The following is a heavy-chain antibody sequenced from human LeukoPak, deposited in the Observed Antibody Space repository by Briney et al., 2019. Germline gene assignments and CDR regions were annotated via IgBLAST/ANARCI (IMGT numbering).Heavy chain of an antibody. D-gene: IGHD1-26*01. V-gene: IGHV1-18*01. Sequence: ASAKVSCKASGYTFTSYGISWVRQAPGQGLEWMGWISAYNGNTNYAQKLQGRVTMTTDTSTSTAYMELRSLRSDDTAVYYCARGGIVGATTFDFDYWGQGTLVTVSS. CDR3: ARGGIVGATTFDFDY. J-gene: IGHJ4*02. CDR1: GYTFTSYG. CDR2: ISAYNGNT.